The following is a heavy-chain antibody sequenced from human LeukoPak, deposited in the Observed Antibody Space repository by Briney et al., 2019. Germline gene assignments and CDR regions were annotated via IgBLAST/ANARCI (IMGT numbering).Heavy chain of an antibody. V-gene: IGHV5-51*01. CDR3: ARAYSSSWNLPNWFDP. CDR2: IYPGDSDT. Sequence: GESLKISCKGSGYSFTSYWIGWVRQMPGKGLEWMGIIYPGDSDTRYSPSFQGQVTISADKSISTAYLQWSSLKASATAMYYCARAYSSSWNLPNWFDPWGQGTLVTVSS. D-gene: IGHD6-13*01. J-gene: IGHJ5*02. CDR1: GYSFTSYW.